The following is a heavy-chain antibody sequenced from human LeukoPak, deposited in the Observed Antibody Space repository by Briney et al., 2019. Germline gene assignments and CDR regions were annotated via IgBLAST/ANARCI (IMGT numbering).Heavy chain of an antibody. D-gene: IGHD4-17*01. Sequence: SETLPLTCTVSGGSISSSSYYWGWIRQPPGKGLEWIGSIYYSGSTYYNPSLKSRVTISVDTSKNQFSLKLSSVTAADTAVYYCARSTVTTFLYDYWGQGTLVTVSS. CDR1: GGSISSSSYY. CDR3: ARSTVTTFLYDY. V-gene: IGHV4-39*01. J-gene: IGHJ4*02. CDR2: IYYSGST.